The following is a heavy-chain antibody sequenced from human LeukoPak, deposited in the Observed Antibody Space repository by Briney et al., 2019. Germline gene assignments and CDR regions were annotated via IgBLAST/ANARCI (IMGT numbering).Heavy chain of an antibody. Sequence: ASVKVSCKVSGYTLTELSMHWVRQAPGKGLEWMGGFDPEDGETIYAQKFQGRVTMTEDTSADTAYMELSSLRSEDTAVYYCATGHKNSGSYYGTDYWGQGTLVTVSS. CDR3: ATGHKNSGSYYGTDY. CDR2: FDPEDGET. CDR1: GYTLTELS. J-gene: IGHJ4*02. D-gene: IGHD1-26*01. V-gene: IGHV1-24*01.